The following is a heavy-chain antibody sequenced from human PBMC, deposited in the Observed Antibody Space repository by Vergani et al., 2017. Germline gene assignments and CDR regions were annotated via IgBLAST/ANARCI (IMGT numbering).Heavy chain of an antibody. CDR3: ARAYGRYDWFDY. J-gene: IGHJ4*01. CDR2: ISSDGGST. Sequence: EVQVVESGGGLIKPGGSLRLSCTASGFIFSTYAMSWVRQAPGKGLEWVSTISSDGGSTYYADSVKGRLTISRDNSKNTLYLQMNSLRVEDTAVYYCARAYGRYDWFDYWGQRTLVTVSS. V-gene: IGHV3-23*04. D-gene: IGHD1-20*01. CDR1: GFIFSTYA.